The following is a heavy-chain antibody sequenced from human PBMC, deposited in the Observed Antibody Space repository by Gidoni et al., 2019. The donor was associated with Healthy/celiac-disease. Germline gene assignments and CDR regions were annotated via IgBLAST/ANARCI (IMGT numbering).Heavy chain of an antibody. D-gene: IGHD2-21*02. CDR3: ARARVTARAFDAFDI. J-gene: IGHJ3*02. V-gene: IGHV3-33*01. Sequence: QVQLVESGGGVVQPGRSLSLPCAASGFTFSRYGMHRVRQAPGKGLEWVAVIWYDGSNKYYADSVKGRFTISRDNSKNTLYLQMNSLRAEDTAVYYCARARVTARAFDAFDIWGQGTMVTVSS. CDR2: IWYDGSNK. CDR1: GFTFSRYG.